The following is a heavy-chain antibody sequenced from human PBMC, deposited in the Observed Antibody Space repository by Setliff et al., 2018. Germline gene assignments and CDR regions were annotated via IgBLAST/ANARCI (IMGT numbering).Heavy chain of an antibody. Sequence: KASETLSLTCGVSGYSISSGHYWGWIRQPPGKGLEWIATIYHRGRTYYNPSLDSRVTISLDTSKNQYSLRLRPVTAADTAVYYCASPRRDDLDTPFDAFDLWGQGTKVTVSS. J-gene: IGHJ3*01. V-gene: IGHV4-38-2*01. D-gene: IGHD1-1*01. CDR3: ASPRRDDLDTPFDAFDL. CDR2: IYHRGRT. CDR1: GYSISSGHY.